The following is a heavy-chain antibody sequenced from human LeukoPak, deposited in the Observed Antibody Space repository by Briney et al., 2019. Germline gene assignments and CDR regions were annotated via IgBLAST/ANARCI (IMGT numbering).Heavy chain of an antibody. Sequence: ASVKVSCKASGYTFTSYAVNWVRQAPGQGLELMGWINTNTGNPTYAQGFTGRFVFSLDTSASTAYLQISSLKADDTAVYYCARDHGSQRYWFDPWGQGTLVTVSS. D-gene: IGHD1-26*01. CDR1: GYTFTSYA. CDR3: ARDHGSQRYWFDP. CDR2: INTNTGNP. V-gene: IGHV7-4-1*02. J-gene: IGHJ5*02.